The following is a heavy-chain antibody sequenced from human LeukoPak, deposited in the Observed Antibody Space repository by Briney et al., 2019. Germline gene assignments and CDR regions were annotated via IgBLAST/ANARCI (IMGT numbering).Heavy chain of an antibody. CDR1: GFIFSTYA. V-gene: IGHV3-23*01. CDR3: AKVLLRYFGSMDV. J-gene: IGHJ6*02. D-gene: IGHD3-9*01. Sequence: HPGGSLRLSCAASGFIFSTYAMTWVRQAPGKGLEWVSTISDSGGSTYYADSVKGRFTISRDNSKNTLYLQMDSLRAEDTAVYYCAKVLLRYFGSMDVWGQGTTVTVSS. CDR2: ISDSGGST.